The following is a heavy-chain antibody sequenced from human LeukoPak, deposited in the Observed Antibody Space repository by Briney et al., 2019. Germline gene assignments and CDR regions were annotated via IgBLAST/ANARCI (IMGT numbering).Heavy chain of an antibody. CDR1: GYSFPSYW. Sequence: GESLKISCKGSGYSFPSYWIGWVRQMPGKGLEWMGIIYPGDSDTRYSPSFQGQVTISADKSISTAYVQWSSLRASETAIYYCARPAIASGGLDAFDLWGQGTVITVSS. J-gene: IGHJ3*01. V-gene: IGHV5-51*01. CDR2: IYPGDSDT. CDR3: ARPAIASGGLDAFDL. D-gene: IGHD6-13*01.